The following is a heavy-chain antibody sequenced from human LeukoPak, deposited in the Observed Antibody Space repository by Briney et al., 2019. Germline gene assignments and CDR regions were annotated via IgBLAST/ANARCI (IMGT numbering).Heavy chain of an antibody. D-gene: IGHD3-10*01. J-gene: IGHJ5*02. V-gene: IGHV3-11*04. CDR2: ISRSGSFI. CDR1: GFTFSDYY. Sequence: GSLRLSCAASGFTFSDYYMSWIRQAPGKGLEWVSYISRSGSFISYTDSVKGRFTISRDNAKNSLYLQMNSLRAEDTAVYYCAKGGVWFGNSNPWGQGTLVTVSS. CDR3: AKGGVWFGNSNP.